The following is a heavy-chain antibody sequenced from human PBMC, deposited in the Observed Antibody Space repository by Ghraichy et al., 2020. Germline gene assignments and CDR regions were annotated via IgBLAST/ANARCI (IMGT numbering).Heavy chain of an antibody. J-gene: IGHJ4*02. CDR2: IYYSGST. CDR1: GGSISSSSYY. V-gene: IGHV4-39*01. D-gene: IGHD3-10*01. CDR3: ASPSLLWFGGYIDY. Sequence: SQTLSLTCTVSGGSISSSSYYWGWIRQPPGKGLEWIGSIYYSGSTYYNPSLKSRVTISVDTSKNQFSLKLSSVTAADTAVYYCASPSLLWFGGYIDYWGQGTLVTVSS.